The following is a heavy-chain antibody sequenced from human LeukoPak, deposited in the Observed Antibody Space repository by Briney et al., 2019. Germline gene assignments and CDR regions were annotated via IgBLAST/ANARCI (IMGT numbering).Heavy chain of an antibody. V-gene: IGHV4-39*01. Sequence: SETLSLTCTVSGGSISSSSYYWGWIRQSPGKGLGWIGNIYDSGNTYYNPSLKSPVTISADTSKTQFSLKLSSTTAADTAVYYCARRGGSGRCFDVWGQGTLVTVSS. J-gene: IGHJ4*02. CDR3: ARRGGSGRCFDV. CDR1: GGSISSSSYY. CDR2: IYDSGNT. D-gene: IGHD3-10*01.